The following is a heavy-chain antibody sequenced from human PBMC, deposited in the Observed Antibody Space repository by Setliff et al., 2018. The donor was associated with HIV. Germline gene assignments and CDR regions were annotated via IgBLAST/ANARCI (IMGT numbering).Heavy chain of an antibody. V-gene: IGHV7-4-1*02. CDR1: ADTFTNCL. Sequence: ASVKVSCKASADTFTNCLINWVRQAPGQGLEWMGWINTDSGTPTYAQAFTGRFVFSLDNSKNSLYLQMNSLRAEDTAVYYCAKTYYYDSSGYYYFDSWGQGTLVTVSS. D-gene: IGHD3-22*01. CDR3: AKTYYYDSSGYYYFDS. J-gene: IGHJ4*02. CDR2: INTDSGTP.